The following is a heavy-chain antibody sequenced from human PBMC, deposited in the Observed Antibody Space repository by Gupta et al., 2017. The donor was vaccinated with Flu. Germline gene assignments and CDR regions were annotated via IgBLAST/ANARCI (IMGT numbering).Heavy chain of an antibody. Sequence: EVQLVEAGGGLVQPGGSLRLSCAASGFTFSSHWMNWFRQAPGEGLEWVANIKEDGSEIHYVDSVKGRFTISRDNAKNSLYLQVNSLRAEDTAVYYCARGDYYYYYYMDVWGKGTTVTVSS. CDR1: GFTFSSHW. CDR2: IKEDGSEI. V-gene: IGHV3-7*01. J-gene: IGHJ6*03. CDR3: ARGDYYYYYYMDV.